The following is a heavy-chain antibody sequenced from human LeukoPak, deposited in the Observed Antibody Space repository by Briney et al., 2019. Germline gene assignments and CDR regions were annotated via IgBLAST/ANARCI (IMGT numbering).Heavy chain of an antibody. CDR2: IIPIFGTA. V-gene: IGHV1-69*05. J-gene: IGHJ5*02. CDR3: ARDKLGYCSSTSCYANWFDP. CDR1: GGTFSSYA. D-gene: IGHD2-2*01. Sequence: ASVKVSCKASGGTFSSYAISWVRQAPGQGLEWMGGIIPIFGTANYAQKFQGRVTITTDESTSTAYMELSSLRSEDTAVYYCARDKLGYCSSTSCYANWFDPWGQGTLVTV.